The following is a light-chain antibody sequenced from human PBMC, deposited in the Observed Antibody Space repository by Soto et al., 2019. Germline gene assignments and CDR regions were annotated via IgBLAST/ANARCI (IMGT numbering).Light chain of an antibody. Sequence: DIQMTQSPSSLSASIGDRVTITCRASQSITDYLNWYQQKPGKAPKLLIYAAYSLQSGVPSRFSGGGSGTDFSPTISSLQPEDVETYYCQKYNSALLTLGGGTKVDIK. V-gene: IGKV1-39*01. CDR3: QKYNSALLT. CDR1: QSITDY. J-gene: IGKJ4*01. CDR2: AAY.